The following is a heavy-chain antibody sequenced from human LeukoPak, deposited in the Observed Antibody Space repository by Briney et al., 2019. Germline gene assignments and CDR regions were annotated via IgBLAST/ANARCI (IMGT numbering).Heavy chain of an antibody. Sequence: GGSLRLSCAASGLTFSSYAMSWVRQAPGKGLEWVSSISGSGGSTYYADSVKGRFTISRDNSENTVYLQMNSLRAEDTAVYYCAKDRSGGGDYYFGMDVWGPGTTVTVSS. CDR1: GLTFSSYA. D-gene: IGHD6-19*01. J-gene: IGHJ6*02. V-gene: IGHV3-23*01. CDR3: AKDRSGGGDYYFGMDV. CDR2: ISGSGGST.